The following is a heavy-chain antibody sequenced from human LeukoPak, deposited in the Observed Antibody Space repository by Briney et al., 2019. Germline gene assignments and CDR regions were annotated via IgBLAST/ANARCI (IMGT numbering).Heavy chain of an antibody. D-gene: IGHD2-15*01. CDR2: IYYSGST. CDR1: GGSISSYY. CDR3: ARRVPGGTLYNWFDP. J-gene: IGHJ5*02. Sequence: PSETLSLTCTVSGGSISSYYWSWIRQPPGKGLEWIGYIYYSGSTNYNPSLKSRVTISVDTSKNQFSLKLSSVTAADTAVYYCARRVPGGTLYNWFDPWGQGTLVTVSS. V-gene: IGHV4-59*08.